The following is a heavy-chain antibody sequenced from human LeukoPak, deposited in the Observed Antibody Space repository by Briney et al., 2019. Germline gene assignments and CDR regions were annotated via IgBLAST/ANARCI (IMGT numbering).Heavy chain of an antibody. V-gene: IGHV3-23*01. CDR3: AKRPAYSSSWSLDY. CDR2: ISGSGGST. D-gene: IGHD6-13*01. CDR1: GFTFSSYA. Sequence: GGSLRLSCAASGFTFSSYAMSWVRQAPGKGLEWVSAISGSGGSTYYADSVKGRFTISRANSKNTLYLQMNSLRAEDTAVYYCAKRPAYSSSWSLDYWGQGTLVTVSS. J-gene: IGHJ4*02.